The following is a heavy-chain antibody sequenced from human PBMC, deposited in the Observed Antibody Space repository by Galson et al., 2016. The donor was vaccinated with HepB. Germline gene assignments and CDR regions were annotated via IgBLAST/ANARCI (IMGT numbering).Heavy chain of an antibody. V-gene: IGHV3-7*03. Sequence: SLRLSCAATGFTFESYWMSWVRQAPGKGLEWVADIKEDGSQKYHSDSVKGRFTISRDNAKISLFLHMNSLVVEDTAVYYCGRDGTGPSSAWGIADYWGQGTLVTVSS. D-gene: IGHD6-19*01. CDR1: GFTFESYW. CDR3: GRDGTGPSSAWGIADY. CDR2: IKEDGSQK. J-gene: IGHJ4*02.